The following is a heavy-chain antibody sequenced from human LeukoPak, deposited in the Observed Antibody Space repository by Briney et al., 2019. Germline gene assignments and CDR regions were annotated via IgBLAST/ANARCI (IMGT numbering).Heavy chain of an antibody. J-gene: IGHJ3*02. V-gene: IGHV1-8*03. D-gene: IGHD6-19*01. Sequence: GASVKVSCKASGYTFTSYDINWVRQATGQGLEWMGWMNPNSGNTGYAQKFQGRVTITRNTSISTAYMELSSLRSEDTAVYYCAIASGYSSGWREGVAFDIWGQGTMVTVSS. CDR3: AIASGYSSGWREGVAFDI. CDR1: GYTFTSYD. CDR2: MNPNSGNT.